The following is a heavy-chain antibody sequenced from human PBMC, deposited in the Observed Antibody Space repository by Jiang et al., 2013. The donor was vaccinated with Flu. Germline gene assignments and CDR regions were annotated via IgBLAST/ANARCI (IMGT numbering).Heavy chain of an antibody. CDR3: ARGTSGYGTSWFTH. V-gene: IGHV1-69*01. J-gene: IGHJ5*02. Sequence: SGAEVKKPGSSVKVSCKASGDSFSSYAINWVRQAPGQGLEWMGRIMPIFGTTNYAQKFQGRVTITADESTTTAYMELYSLRSEDTAVYYRARGTSGYGTSWFTHWGQGTLVTVSP. CDR1: GDSFSSYA. CDR2: IMPIFGTT. D-gene: IGHD2-8*01.